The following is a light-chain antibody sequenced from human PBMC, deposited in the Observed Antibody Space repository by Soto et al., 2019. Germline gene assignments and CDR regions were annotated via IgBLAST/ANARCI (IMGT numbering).Light chain of an antibody. CDR3: QQRSNWPPLT. J-gene: IGKJ5*01. V-gene: IGKV3-11*01. CDR1: QSVNSY. CDR2: GAS. Sequence: EIVLTQSPATLSLSPGERATLSCRASQSVNSYLAWYQHKPGQAPRLLIYGASNRATGIPARFSGSGSGTAFTLTISSLEPEDFAVYYCQQRSNWPPLTCCQGTRLEIK.